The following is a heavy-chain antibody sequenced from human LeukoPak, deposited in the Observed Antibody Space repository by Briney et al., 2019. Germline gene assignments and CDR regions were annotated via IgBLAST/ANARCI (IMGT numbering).Heavy chain of an antibody. CDR3: ARRGVPAATNYFDY. CDR1: GYTFTSYG. J-gene: IGHJ4*02. Sequence: ASVKISCKASGYTFTSYGISWVRQAPGQGLEWMGWISAYNGNTNYAQKLQGRVTMTTDTSTSTTYMELRSLRSDDTAVYYCARRGVPAATNYFDYWGQGTLVTVSS. V-gene: IGHV1-18*04. D-gene: IGHD2-2*01. CDR2: ISAYNGNT.